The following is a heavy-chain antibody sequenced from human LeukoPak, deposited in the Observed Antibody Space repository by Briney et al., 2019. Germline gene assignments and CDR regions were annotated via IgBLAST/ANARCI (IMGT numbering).Heavy chain of an antibody. Sequence: SETLSLTCAVYGGSFSGYYWSWIRQPPGKGLEWIGEINHSGSTNYNPSLKSRVTISVDTSKNQFSLKLSSVTAADTAVYYCARGAVVLYYYYGMDVWGQGTTVTVSS. CDR1: GGSFSGYY. J-gene: IGHJ6*02. V-gene: IGHV4-34*01. CDR3: ARGAVVLYYYYGMDV. CDR2: INHSGST. D-gene: IGHD2-15*01.